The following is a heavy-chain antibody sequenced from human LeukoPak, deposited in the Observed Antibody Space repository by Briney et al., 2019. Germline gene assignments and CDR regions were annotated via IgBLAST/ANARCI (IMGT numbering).Heavy chain of an antibody. CDR3: AIAVAGTGWYFQH. CDR2: ISSSSSYI. J-gene: IGHJ1*01. Sequence: GGSLRLSCVASGFTFSSYSMNWVRQAPGKGLEWVSSISSSSSYIYYADSVKGRFTISRDNAKNSLYLQMNSQRAEDTAVYYCAIAVAGTGWYFQHWGQGTLVTVSS. D-gene: IGHD6-19*01. V-gene: IGHV3-21*01. CDR1: GFTFSSYS.